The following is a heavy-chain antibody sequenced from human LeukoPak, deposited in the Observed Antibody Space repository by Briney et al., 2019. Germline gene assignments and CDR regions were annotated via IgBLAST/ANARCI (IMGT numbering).Heavy chain of an antibody. D-gene: IGHD6-13*01. CDR3: ARHKAAAGGGDFGY. J-gene: IGHJ4*02. Sequence: PSETLSLTCSVSGGSITKNGYYWGWIRQSPETGLEWIGSMHYSGSTYYNPSLNSRVTISVDTSKNQFSLKLTSVTAADTAVYYCARHKAAAGGGDFGYWGQGTLVTVSS. CDR2: MHYSGST. V-gene: IGHV4-39*01. CDR1: GGSITKNGYY.